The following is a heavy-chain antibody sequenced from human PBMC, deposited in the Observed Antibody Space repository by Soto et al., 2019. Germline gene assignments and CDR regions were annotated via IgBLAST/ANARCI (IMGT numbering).Heavy chain of an antibody. CDR2: INDGNGNT. Sequence: QVQLVQSGAEVKKPGASVKVSCKASGYTFTSYAMHWVRQAPGQRLEWMGWINDGNGNTKYSQKFQGRVTITRDTSASTAYMELTSVRSEDTSVYYCARDLGGWTDYWGQGTLVTVSS. CDR1: GYTFTSYA. D-gene: IGHD3-16*01. J-gene: IGHJ4*02. CDR3: ARDLGGWTDY. V-gene: IGHV1-3*01.